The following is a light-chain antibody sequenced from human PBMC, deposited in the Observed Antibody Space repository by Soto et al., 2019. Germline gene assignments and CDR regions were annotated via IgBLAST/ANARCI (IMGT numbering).Light chain of an antibody. CDR3: ISYTSDDVRYV. V-gene: IGLV2-14*01. Sequence: QSALTQPASVSGTPGQSITISCTGSNSDVGLYDFVSWYQHHPGRAPKLIVSEVSHRPSGISNRFSGSKSGNTASLTISGLPSEDEADYYCISYTSDDVRYVFGTGTRSPS. J-gene: IGLJ1*01. CDR2: EVS. CDR1: NSDVGLYDF.